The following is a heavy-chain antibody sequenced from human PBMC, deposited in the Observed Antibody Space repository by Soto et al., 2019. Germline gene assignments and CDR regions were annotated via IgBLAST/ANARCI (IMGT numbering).Heavy chain of an antibody. CDR1: GFTFSNFA. J-gene: IGHJ4*02. CDR3: ANPIPKTRTTFGF. Sequence: QLLESGGGFVQPGGSLRLSCVASGFTFSNFAMAWVRQAPGEGLEWVSAISGSGDDTFYADSMKGRFTISRDNSKDTLYLQINSLRAEDTAVYYCANPIPKTRTTFGFWGQGTLVIVSS. D-gene: IGHD1-7*01. CDR2: ISGSGDDT. V-gene: IGHV3-23*01.